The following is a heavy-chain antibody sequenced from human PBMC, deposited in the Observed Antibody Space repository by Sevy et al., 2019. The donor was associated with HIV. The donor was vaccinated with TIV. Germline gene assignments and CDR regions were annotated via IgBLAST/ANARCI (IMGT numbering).Heavy chain of an antibody. J-gene: IGHJ6*02. Sequence: SETLSLTCTVSGDSIGSSYYWNWIRQSPGKGLEWIGYIVYSGTTNYNPSLKNRVTVSLDTSKNHFSLELTSVTAADMAVYYCAREGGGDNGYYYSYYGMDVWGQGTTVTVSS. D-gene: IGHD6-25*01. CDR1: GDSIGSSYY. CDR3: AREGGGDNGYYYSYYGMDV. V-gene: IGHV4-59*13. CDR2: IVYSGTT.